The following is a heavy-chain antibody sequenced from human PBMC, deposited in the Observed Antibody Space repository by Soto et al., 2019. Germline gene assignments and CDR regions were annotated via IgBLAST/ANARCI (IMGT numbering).Heavy chain of an antibody. Sequence: EVQLLESGGGLVQPGGSLRLSCAASGFTFNNYAMTWVRQAPGKGLEWVSAISGGGDTTSYADSVKGRFTVSRDGSKNTRDLQMSSLRAEDPALYYCAKGRGGSGSLTPRVDFWGQGTLVTVSS. CDR3: AKGRGGSGSLTPRVDF. D-gene: IGHD3-10*01. CDR2: ISGGGDTT. V-gene: IGHV3-23*01. CDR1: GFTFNNYA. J-gene: IGHJ4*02.